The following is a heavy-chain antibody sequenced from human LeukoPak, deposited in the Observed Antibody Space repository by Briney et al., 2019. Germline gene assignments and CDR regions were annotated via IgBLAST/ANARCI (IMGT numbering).Heavy chain of an antibody. Sequence: GGSLRLSCAASGFTFNNYAMNWVRQTPGGRLEWVSFIGISSGPLLYADSVKGRFTISRDNAKASVYLQMNRLRAEDTAVYYCARAKGYTSSYSFDYWGQGILVTLSS. CDR3: ARAKGYTSSYSFDY. V-gene: IGHV3-48*04. D-gene: IGHD3-10*01. J-gene: IGHJ4*02. CDR2: IGISSGPL. CDR1: GFTFNNYA.